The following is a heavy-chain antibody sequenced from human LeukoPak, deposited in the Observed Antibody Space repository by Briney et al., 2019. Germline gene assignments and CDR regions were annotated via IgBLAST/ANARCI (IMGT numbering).Heavy chain of an antibody. CDR1: GFTFSSYG. CDR2: ISYDGSNK. Sequence: PGGSLRLSCAASGFTFSSYGMHWVRQAPGKGLEWVAVISYDGSNKYYADSVKGRFTISRDNSKNTLYLQMNSLRAEDTAVYYCAKSGVRPNQYYFDYWGQGTLVTVSS. CDR3: AKSGVRPNQYYFDY. V-gene: IGHV3-30*18. J-gene: IGHJ4*02. D-gene: IGHD2-8*01.